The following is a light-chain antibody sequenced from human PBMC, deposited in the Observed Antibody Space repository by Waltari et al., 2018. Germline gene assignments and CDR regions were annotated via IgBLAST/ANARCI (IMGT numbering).Light chain of an antibody. CDR1: HHILSAFNNKNR. Sequence: DVVMTQSPDSLAVSLGERATINCTSSHHILSAFNNKNRLAWFQQKAGQPPKLLIYWASSRVSGVPDRFIGSGSGTEFSLTISSLQAEDVAVYYCQQYYYFPDTFGQGTKLEIK. J-gene: IGKJ2*01. CDR3: QQYYYFPDT. CDR2: WAS. V-gene: IGKV4-1*01.